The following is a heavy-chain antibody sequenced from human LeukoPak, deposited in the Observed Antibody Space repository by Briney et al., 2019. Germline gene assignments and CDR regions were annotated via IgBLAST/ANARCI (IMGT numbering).Heavy chain of an antibody. CDR2: ISSSYI. V-gene: IGHV3-21*01. CDR3: AREGIAVAFDY. J-gene: IGHJ4*02. CDR1: GFTFSSYS. D-gene: IGHD6-19*01. Sequence: GGSLRLSCAASGFTFSSYSMNWVRQAPGKGLEWVSSISSSYIYYADSVKGRFTISRDNAKNSLYLQMHSLRAEDTAVYYCAREGIAVAFDYWGQGALVTFSS.